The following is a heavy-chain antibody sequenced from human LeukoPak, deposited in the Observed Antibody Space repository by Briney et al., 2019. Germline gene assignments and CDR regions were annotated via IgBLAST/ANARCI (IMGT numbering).Heavy chain of an antibody. V-gene: IGHV3-30*02. CDR3: AKVIVATTIDY. Sequence: GGSLRFSCAASGFSFSSYGMHWVRQAPGKGLEGVAFIRFDGNNKNYADSVKGRFTISRDNSKNTLYLQMNSLRAEDTATYYCAKVIVATTIDYWGQGTLVTVSS. D-gene: IGHD5-12*01. J-gene: IGHJ4*02. CDR1: GFSFSSYG. CDR2: IRFDGNNK.